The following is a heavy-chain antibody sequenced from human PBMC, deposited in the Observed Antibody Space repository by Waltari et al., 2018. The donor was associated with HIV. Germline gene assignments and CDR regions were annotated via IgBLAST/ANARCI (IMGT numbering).Heavy chain of an antibody. V-gene: IGHV1-18*01. J-gene: IGHJ4*02. D-gene: IGHD5-12*01. CDR3: ARTASGYDPRYCDF. CDR2: SSTYDETT. CDR1: GYTFTTFG. Sequence: QAQLVQSGTEVKKSGASVKVYCKASGYTFTTFGITWVRQAPGQGLEWMGWSSTYDETTNYAQKFQGRVTMTTDTSSNTAYMELRNLRSDDTAVYYCARTASGYDPRYCDFWGQGTVVTVSS.